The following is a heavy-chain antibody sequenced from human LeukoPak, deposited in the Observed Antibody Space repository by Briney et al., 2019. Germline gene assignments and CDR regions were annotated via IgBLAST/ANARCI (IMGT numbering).Heavy chain of an antibody. CDR1: GGSINNHKW. D-gene: IGHD4-11*01. J-gene: IGHJ4*02. V-gene: IGHV4-4*02. CDR2: IFYTGSP. Sequence: SGTLSLTCAVSGGSINNHKWWSWIRQSPGKGLEWLGEIFYTGSPNYNPSFKSRVTMSVDKSNNQFSLILTSVTVADTAVYYCARDGNSYYDYWGQGIMVTVTS. CDR3: ARDGNSYYDY.